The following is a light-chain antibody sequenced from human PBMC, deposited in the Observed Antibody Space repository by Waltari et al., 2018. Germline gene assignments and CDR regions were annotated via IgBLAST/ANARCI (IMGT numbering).Light chain of an antibody. CDR3: QSYDSSLSGSNV. Sequence: QSVLTQPPSVSGAPAQRVTISCTGSRSNIGAGYDVHWYQQLPGTAPKLLIYGNSNRPSGVPDRFSGSKSGTSASLAITGLQAEDEADYYCQSYDSSLSGSNVFGSGTKVTVL. CDR1: RSNIGAGYD. CDR2: GNS. J-gene: IGLJ6*01. V-gene: IGLV1-40*01.